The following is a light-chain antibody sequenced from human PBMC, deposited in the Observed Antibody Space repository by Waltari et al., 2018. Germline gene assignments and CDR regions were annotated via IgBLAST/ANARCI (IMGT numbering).Light chain of an antibody. CDR1: QAISNY. V-gene: IGKV1-5*03. CDR3: QQYNSYPWT. CDR2: KAS. J-gene: IGKJ1*01. Sequence: DIQLTLSPSTLSASVGDRVTITCRASQAISNYLAWFQQKPGKAPEVLIHKASNLETGVPSRFRGSGSGTEFTLSIGNLQPDDSATYYCQQYNSYPWTFGPGTKVEIK.